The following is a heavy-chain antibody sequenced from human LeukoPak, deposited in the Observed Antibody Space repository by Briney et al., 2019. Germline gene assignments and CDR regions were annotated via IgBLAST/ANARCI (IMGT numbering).Heavy chain of an antibody. CDR2: FDPEDGET. CDR3: ATGSVVVPAAMHANYYYYYYMDV. J-gene: IGHJ6*03. V-gene: IGHV1-24*01. Sequence: EASVKVSCKVSGYTLTELSMHWVRQAPGKGLEWMGGFDPEDGETIYAQKFQGRVTMTEDTSTDTAYMELSSLRSEDTAVYYCATGSVVVPAAMHANYYYYYYMDVWGKGTTVTVSS. D-gene: IGHD2-2*01. CDR1: GYTLTELS.